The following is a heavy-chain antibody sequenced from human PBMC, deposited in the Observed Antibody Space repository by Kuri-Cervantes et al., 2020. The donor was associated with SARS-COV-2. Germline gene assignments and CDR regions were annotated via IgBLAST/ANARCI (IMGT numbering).Heavy chain of an antibody. CDR3: ARQPDRRYGMDV. CDR2: IWYDGSNK. Sequence: GESLKISCAASGFTFSSHGMHWVRQAPGKGLEWVTVIWYDGSNKYYADSVKGRFTISRDNSKNTLYLQMNSLRAEDTAVYYCARQPDRRYGMDVWGQGTTVTVSS. CDR1: GFTFSSHG. V-gene: IGHV3-33*01. J-gene: IGHJ6*02.